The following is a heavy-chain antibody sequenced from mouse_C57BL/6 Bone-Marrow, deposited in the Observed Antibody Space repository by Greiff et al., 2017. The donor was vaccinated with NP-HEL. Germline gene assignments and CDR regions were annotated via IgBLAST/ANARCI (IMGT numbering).Heavy chain of an antibody. CDR1: GYTFTSYW. J-gene: IGHJ1*03. CDR3: ARSPYYGSSYMGYFDV. Sequence: QVQLKQPGAELVKPGASVKLSCKASGYTFTSYWMQWVKQRPGQGLEWIGEFDPSDSYTNYNQKFKGKATLTVDTSSSTAYMQLSSLTSEDSAVYYCARSPYYGSSYMGYFDVWGTGTTVTVSS. CDR2: FDPSDSYT. V-gene: IGHV1-50*01. D-gene: IGHD1-1*01.